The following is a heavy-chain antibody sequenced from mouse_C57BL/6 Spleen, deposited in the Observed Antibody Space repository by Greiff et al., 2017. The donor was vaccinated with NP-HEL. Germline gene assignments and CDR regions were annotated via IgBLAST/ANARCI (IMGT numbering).Heavy chain of an antibody. V-gene: IGHV3-6*01. CDR2: ISYDGSN. Sequence: EVKLQESGPGLVKPSQSLSLTCSVTGYSITSGYYWNWIRQFPGNKLEWMGYISYDGSNNYNPSLKNRISITRDTSKNQFFLKLNSVTTEDTATYYCARGGGSSPYFDYWGQGTTLTVSS. J-gene: IGHJ2*01. CDR1: GYSITSGYY. CDR3: ARGGGSSPYFDY. D-gene: IGHD1-1*01.